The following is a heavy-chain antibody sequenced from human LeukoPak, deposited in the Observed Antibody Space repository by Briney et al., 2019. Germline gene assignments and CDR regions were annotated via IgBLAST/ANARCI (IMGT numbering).Heavy chain of an antibody. CDR2: ITSDGSST. CDR3: VREYPASFDY. J-gene: IGHJ4*02. Sequence: GGSLRLSCAASGFTFSGYWMHWVRQAPGKGLVWVSRITSDGSSTNYADSVKGRFTISRDNAKNTLYLQMNSLRAKDTAVYYCVREYPASFDYWGQGALVTVSS. V-gene: IGHV3-74*01. CDR1: GFTFSGYW.